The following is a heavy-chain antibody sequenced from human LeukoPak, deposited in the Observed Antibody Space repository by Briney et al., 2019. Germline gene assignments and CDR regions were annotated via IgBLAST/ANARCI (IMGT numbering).Heavy chain of an antibody. D-gene: IGHD3-3*01. CDR2: INHSGST. CDR3: ARGPTIFGVVNHFDY. J-gene: IGHJ4*02. Sequence: SETLSLTCAVYGGSFSDYYWSWIRQPPGKGLEWIGEINHSGSTNYNPSLKSRVTISVDTSKNQFSLKLSSVTAADTAVYYCARGPTIFGVVNHFDYWGQGTLVTVSS. CDR1: GGSFSDYY. V-gene: IGHV4-34*01.